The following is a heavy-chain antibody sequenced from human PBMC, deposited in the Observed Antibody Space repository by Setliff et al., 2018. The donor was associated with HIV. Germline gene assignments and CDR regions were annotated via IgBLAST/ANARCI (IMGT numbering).Heavy chain of an antibody. J-gene: IGHJ4*02. CDR3: ARESPSSSWFYFDF. CDR1: GGSMYSYY. Sequence: SETLSLTCTVSGGSMYSYYWSWIRQPAGKGLEWIGEINHSESTNYNPSLKSRVTISVDTSKNQFSLKLSSVTAADTAVYYCARESPSSSWFYFDFWGQGTLVTVSS. CDR2: INHSEST. V-gene: IGHV4-34*01. D-gene: IGHD6-13*01.